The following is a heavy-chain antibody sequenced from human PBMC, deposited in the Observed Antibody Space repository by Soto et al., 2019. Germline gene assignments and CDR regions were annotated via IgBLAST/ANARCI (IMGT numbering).Heavy chain of an antibody. CDR2: ISGSGGST. CDR3: AKDTTYYDFWSGFDY. CDR1: GFTFSSYE. D-gene: IGHD3-3*01. V-gene: IGHV3-23*01. J-gene: IGHJ4*02. Sequence: HPGGSLRLSCAASGFTFSSYEMNWVRQAPGKGLEWVSAISGSGGSTYYADSVKGRFTISRDNSKNTLYLQMNSLRAEDTAVYYCAKDTTYYDFWSGFDYWGQGTLVTVSS.